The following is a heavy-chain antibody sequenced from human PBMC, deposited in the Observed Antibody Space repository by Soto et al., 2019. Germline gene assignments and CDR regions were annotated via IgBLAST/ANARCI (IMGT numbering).Heavy chain of an antibody. CDR3: ARVRSYSYGQGYGMDV. CDR1: GFTFSTYS. V-gene: IGHV3-21*01. D-gene: IGHD5-18*01. J-gene: IGHJ6*02. Sequence: VGSLRLSCAASGFTFSTYSMNWVRQAPGKGLEWVSSISSSSGYIYYADSVKGRFTISRDDAKNSLSLQMNSLRAEDTAVYYCARVRSYSYGQGYGMDVWGQGTTVTVSS. CDR2: ISSSSGYI.